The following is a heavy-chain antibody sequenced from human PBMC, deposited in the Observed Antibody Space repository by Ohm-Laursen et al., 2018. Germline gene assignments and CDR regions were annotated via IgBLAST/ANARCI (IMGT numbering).Heavy chain of an antibody. CDR3: AKGYYYGMDV. CDR2: IRDSGGRS. Sequence: SLRLSCSASGFTFSRYAMSWVRQAPGKGLEWVSTIRDSGGRSHYADSVKGRFTVSRDNSKNTLYLQMNSLRAEDTAVYYCAKGYYYGMDVWGQGTTVTVSS. CDR1: GFTFSRYA. V-gene: IGHV3-23*01. J-gene: IGHJ6*02.